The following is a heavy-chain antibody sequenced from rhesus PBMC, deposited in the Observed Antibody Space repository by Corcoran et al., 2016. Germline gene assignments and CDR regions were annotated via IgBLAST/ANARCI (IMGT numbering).Heavy chain of an antibody. CDR1: GYSISSGYY. Sequence: QVQLQESGPGLVKPSETLSLTCAVSGYSISSGYYWSWLRQPPGKGLEWIGYITYSGSTSYNPSLKSRVTISRDTSKNQFSLKLSSVTAADTAVYYCARGSLAADFFDYWGQGVLVTVSS. CDR2: ITYSGST. CDR3: ARGSLAADFFDY. V-gene: IGHV4-122*02. D-gene: IGHD6-25*01. J-gene: IGHJ4*01.